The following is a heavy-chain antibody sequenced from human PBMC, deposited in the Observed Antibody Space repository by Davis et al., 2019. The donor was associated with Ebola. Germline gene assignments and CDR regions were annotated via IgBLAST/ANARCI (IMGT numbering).Heavy chain of an antibody. J-gene: IGHJ5*02. V-gene: IGHV1-18*01. D-gene: IGHD1-26*01. CDR2: ISTSSGNT. CDR1: GYTFTSYV. CDR3: ARDVTKEGYSESYCVDP. Sequence: ASVQVSCNASGYTFTSYVITWVRQAPAQGLEWMGWISTSSGNTNYAQKIKGRVSMTTGTSTSTAYMELRNLRSDDTAVYFCARDVTKEGYSESYCVDPWGQGTLVTVSS.